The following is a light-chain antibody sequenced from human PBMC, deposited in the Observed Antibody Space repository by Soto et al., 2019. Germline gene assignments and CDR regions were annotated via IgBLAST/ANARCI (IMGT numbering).Light chain of an antibody. CDR2: GAS. CDR3: QQYGRSQT. Sequence: EIVLTQSPGTLSLSAGERATLSCRASQSDTSSYLAWYQQKPCQAPRLLIYGASTRATGIPDRFSGSGSGTDFTLTISRLETEDFAVYYCQQYGRSQTFGQGTKVEIK. J-gene: IGKJ1*01. CDR1: QSDTSSY. V-gene: IGKV3-20*01.